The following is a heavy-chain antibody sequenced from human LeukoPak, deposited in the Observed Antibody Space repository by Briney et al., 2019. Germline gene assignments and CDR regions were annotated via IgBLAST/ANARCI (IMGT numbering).Heavy chain of an antibody. V-gene: IGHV7-4-1*02. Sequence: ASVKVSCKASGYTFTSYGISWVRQAPGQGLEWMGWINTNTGNPTYAQGFTGRFVFSLDTSVSTAYLQISSLKAEDTAVYYCASSLAVAHPEDDYWGQGTLVTVSS. D-gene: IGHD6-19*01. CDR2: INTNTGNP. CDR3: ASSLAVAHPEDDY. CDR1: GYTFTSYG. J-gene: IGHJ4*02.